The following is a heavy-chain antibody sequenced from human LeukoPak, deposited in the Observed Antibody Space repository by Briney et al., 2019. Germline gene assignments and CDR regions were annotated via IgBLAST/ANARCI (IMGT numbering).Heavy chain of an antibody. CDR1: GFTFSSYA. Sequence: GRSLRLSCAASGFTFSSYAMHWVRQAPGKGLEWVAVISYDGSNKYYADSVKGRFTISRDNSKNTLYLQMNSLRAEDTAVYYCARDRGVVGLFDPWGQGTLVTVSS. CDR3: ARDRGVVGLFDP. J-gene: IGHJ5*02. V-gene: IGHV3-30-3*01. CDR2: ISYDGSNK. D-gene: IGHD2-15*01.